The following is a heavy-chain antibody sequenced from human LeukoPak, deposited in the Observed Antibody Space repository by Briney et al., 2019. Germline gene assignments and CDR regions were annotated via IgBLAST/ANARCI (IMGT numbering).Heavy chain of an antibody. J-gene: IGHJ4*02. CDR2: IIPIFGTA. V-gene: IGHV1-69*05. D-gene: IGHD3-22*01. Sequence: ASVKVSCKASGYTFTSYGISWVRQAPGQGLEWMGGIIPIFGTANYAQKFQGRVTITTDESTSTANMELSSLRSEDTAVYYCARVRYDSSGSYDYWGQGTLVTVSS. CDR1: GYTFTSYG. CDR3: ARVRYDSSGSYDY.